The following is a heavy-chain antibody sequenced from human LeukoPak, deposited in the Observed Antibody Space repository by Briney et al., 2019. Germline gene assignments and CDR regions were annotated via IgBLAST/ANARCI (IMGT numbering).Heavy chain of an antibody. Sequence: GGSLRLSCAASGFTFSSYAMHWVRQAPGKGLEWVAVISYDGDDGSNIYYADSVEGRFTISRDNSKNTLYLQMNSLRAEDTAVYYCAKGFSVSDCDYWGQGTLVTVSS. J-gene: IGHJ4*02. CDR2: ISYDGDDGSNI. D-gene: IGHD2-21*01. CDR1: GFTFSSYA. CDR3: AKGFSVSDCDY. V-gene: IGHV3-30-3*01.